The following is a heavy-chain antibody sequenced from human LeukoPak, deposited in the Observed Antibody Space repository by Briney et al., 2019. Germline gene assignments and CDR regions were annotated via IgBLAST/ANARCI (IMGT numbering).Heavy chain of an antibody. D-gene: IGHD5-12*01. J-gene: IGHJ4*02. CDR1: GGSISSYY. Sequence: SETLSLTCTVSGGSISSYYWSWIRQSAGKGLEWIGRIYASGTTRYNPSLNSRVTMSVDTSKNQFSLKLNSVTAADTAVYYCARVVGYSGYASFDYWGQGTLVTVSS. CDR2: IYASGTT. CDR3: ARVVGYSGYASFDY. V-gene: IGHV4-4*07.